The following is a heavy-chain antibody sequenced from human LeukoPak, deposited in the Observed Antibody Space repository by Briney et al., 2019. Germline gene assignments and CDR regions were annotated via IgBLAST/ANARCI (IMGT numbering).Heavy chain of an antibody. CDR3: ARIPLYFLEPFDY. D-gene: IGHD3-3*01. CDR2: ISHRGRT. CDR1: GGSVSGYY. Sequence: SETLSLTCAAYGGSVSGYYWSWIRQPPGKGLEWIGEISHRGRTHYNPSLKGRVTMSVDTSKNQFALEVDSVTAADTAVYYCARIPLYFLEPFDYWGQGILVTVSS. V-gene: IGHV4-34*01. J-gene: IGHJ4*02.